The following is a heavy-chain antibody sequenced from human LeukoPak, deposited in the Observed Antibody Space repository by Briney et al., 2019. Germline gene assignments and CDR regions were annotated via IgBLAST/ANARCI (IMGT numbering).Heavy chain of an antibody. D-gene: IGHD3-10*01. CDR3: AREVKDYYGSGSYYRDY. CDR2: ISGYNGNT. CDR1: GYTFTGYY. Sequence: GASVKVSCKASGYTFTGYYMHWVRQAPGQGLEWMGWISGYNGNTNYAQKLQGRVTMTTDTSTSTAYMELRSLRSDDTAVYYCAREVKDYYGSGSYYRDYWGQGTLVTVSS. J-gene: IGHJ4*02. V-gene: IGHV1-18*04.